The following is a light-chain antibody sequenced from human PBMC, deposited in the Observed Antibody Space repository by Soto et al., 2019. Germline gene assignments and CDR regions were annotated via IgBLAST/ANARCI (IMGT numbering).Light chain of an antibody. J-gene: IGKJ5*01. V-gene: IGKV1-39*01. CDR3: QQSQSTPIT. CDR1: QSISNY. CDR2: AAS. Sequence: DIQITQSPSSLSSSVLERVTITCRASQSISNYLNWYQQKPGKAPELLIYAASTLQSGVPSRFRGSGSATNFTLTISSLQPEDFATYFCQQSQSTPITFGQGTRLEIK.